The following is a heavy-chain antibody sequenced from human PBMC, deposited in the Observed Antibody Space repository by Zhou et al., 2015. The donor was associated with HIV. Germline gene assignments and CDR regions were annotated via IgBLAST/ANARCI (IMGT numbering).Heavy chain of an antibody. CDR2: IIPIFGTA. D-gene: IGHD2-2*01. J-gene: IGHJ6*03. CDR3: ARGERYCSSTSCYYYYMDV. Sequence: QVQLVQSGAEVKKPGSSVKVSCKASGGTFSSYAISWVRQAPGQGLEWMGGIIPIFGTANYAQKFQGRVTITADESTSTAYMELSSLRSEDTAVYYCARGERYCSSTSCYYYYMDVWGKGTTVTVSS. V-gene: IGHV1-69*01. CDR1: GGTFSSYA.